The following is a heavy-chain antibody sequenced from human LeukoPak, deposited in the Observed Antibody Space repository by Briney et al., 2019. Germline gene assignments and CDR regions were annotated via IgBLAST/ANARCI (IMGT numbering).Heavy chain of an antibody. CDR3: ARGRGVRGAFDI. CDR2: INHSGST. V-gene: IGHV4-34*01. Sequence: SETLSLTCAVYGGSFSGYYWSWIRQPPGKGLEWIGEINHSGSTNYNPSLKSRVTISVDTSKNQFSLKLRSVTAADTAVYYCARGRGVRGAFDIWGQGTMVTVSS. J-gene: IGHJ3*02. CDR1: GGSFSGYY. D-gene: IGHD3-10*01.